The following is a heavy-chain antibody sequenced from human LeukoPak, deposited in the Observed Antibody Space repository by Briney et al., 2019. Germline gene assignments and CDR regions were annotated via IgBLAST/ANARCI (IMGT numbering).Heavy chain of an antibody. CDR3: SRESGAFSPFGY. D-gene: IGHD1-26*01. CDR1: GGSISSTNW. CDR2: ISLSGVT. J-gene: IGHJ4*02. V-gene: IGHV4-4*02. Sequence: PAETLSLTCGVSGGSISSTNWWSWVRQPPGQGLEWIGEISLSGVTNYNPSLKSRVTMSLDRSKNHLSLTLTSVTAADTAVYYCSRESGAFSPFGYWGKGTMVTVSS.